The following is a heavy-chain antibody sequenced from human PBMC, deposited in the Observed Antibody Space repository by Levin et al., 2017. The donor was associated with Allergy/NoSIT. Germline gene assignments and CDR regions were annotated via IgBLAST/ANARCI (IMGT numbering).Heavy chain of an antibody. CDR3: ARRKIGVVVAARGWFDP. J-gene: IGHJ5*02. D-gene: IGHD2-15*01. V-gene: IGHV4-34*01. Sequence: TLSLTCAVYGGSFSGYYWSWIRQPPGKGLEWIGEINHSGSTNYNPSLKSRVTISVDTSKNQFSLKLSSVTAADTAVYYCARRKIGVVVAARGWFDPWGQGTLVTVSS. CDR2: INHSGST. CDR1: GGSFSGYY.